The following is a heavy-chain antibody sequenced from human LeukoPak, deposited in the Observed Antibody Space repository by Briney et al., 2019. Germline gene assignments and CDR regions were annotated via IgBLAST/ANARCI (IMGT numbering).Heavy chain of an antibody. J-gene: IGHJ4*02. D-gene: IGHD1-1*01. CDR1: GGSISSHY. V-gene: IGHV4-59*11. CDR3: ARVLLEIGSFDY. Sequence: SETLSLTCTVSGGSISSHYWSWIRQPPGKGLEWIVYIYYSGSTNYNPSLKSRVTISVDTSKNQFSLKLSSVTAADTAVYYCARVLLEIGSFDYWGQGTLVTVSS. CDR2: IYYSGST.